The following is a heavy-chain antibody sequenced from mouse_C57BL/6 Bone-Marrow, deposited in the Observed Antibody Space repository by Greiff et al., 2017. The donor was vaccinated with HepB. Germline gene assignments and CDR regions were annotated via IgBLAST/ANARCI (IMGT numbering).Heavy chain of an antibody. CDR1: GYTFTDYY. CDR2: IYPGSGNT. J-gene: IGHJ2*01. V-gene: IGHV1-76*01. D-gene: IGHD2-2*01. Sequence: QVQLQQSGAELVRPGASVKLSCKASGYTFTDYYINWVKQRPGQGLEWIARIYPGSGNTYYNEKFKGKATLTAEKSSSTAYMQLSSLTSEDSAVYFCAREDSTMVTTGPSFDYWGQGTTLTVSS. CDR3: AREDSTMVTTGPSFDY.